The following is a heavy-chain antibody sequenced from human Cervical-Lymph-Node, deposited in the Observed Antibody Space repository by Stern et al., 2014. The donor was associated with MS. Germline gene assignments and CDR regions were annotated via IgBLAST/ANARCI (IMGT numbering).Heavy chain of an antibody. J-gene: IGHJ4*02. CDR1: GFTFSDYY. Sequence: QVQLVESGGGLVKPGGSLRLSCAASGFTFSDYYISCIRQAPGKGLEWLSYICPIGSTVYYADSVRGRFTIARDNAKNALYLQMNSLRAEDTAVYYCAKDSEMDYYGSGGADYWGQGTLVTVSS. V-gene: IGHV3-11*01. CDR2: ICPIGSTV. CDR3: AKDSEMDYYGSGGADY. D-gene: IGHD3-10*01.